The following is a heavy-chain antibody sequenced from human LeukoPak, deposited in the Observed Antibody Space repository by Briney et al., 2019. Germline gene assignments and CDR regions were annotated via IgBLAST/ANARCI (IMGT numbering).Heavy chain of an antibody. CDR1: GYSISSNYY. CDR3: ARTTEGGYSYGSFYYYYMDV. J-gene: IGHJ6*03. CDR2: IYYSGST. Sequence: SETLSLTCSVSGYSISSNYYWVWIRQPPGKGLEWIGFIYYSGSTNYNPSLKSRVTISVHASKNQFSLKLSSVTAADTAVYYCARTTEGGYSYGSFYYYYMDVWGKGATVTISS. V-gene: IGHV4-61*01. D-gene: IGHD5-18*01.